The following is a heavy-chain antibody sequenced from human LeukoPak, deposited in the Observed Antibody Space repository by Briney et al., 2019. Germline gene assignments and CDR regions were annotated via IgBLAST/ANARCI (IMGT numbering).Heavy chain of an antibody. Sequence: SETLSLTCTVSGGSISSSSYYWGWIRQPPGKGLEWIGSIYYSGSTYYNPSLKSRVTISVDTSKNQFSLTLSSVTAADTAVYYCARLGSSGWFYYFDYWGQGTLVTVSS. CDR2: IYYSGST. CDR3: ARLGSSGWFYYFDY. CDR1: GGSISSSSYY. D-gene: IGHD6-19*01. V-gene: IGHV4-39*07. J-gene: IGHJ4*02.